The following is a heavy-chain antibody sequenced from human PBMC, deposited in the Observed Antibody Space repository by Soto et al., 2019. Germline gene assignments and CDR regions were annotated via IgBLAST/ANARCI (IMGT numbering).Heavy chain of an antibody. Sequence: PGGSLRLSCAVSGFTFSDHYMDWVRQAPGKGLEWVGRSRNAANGYTTEYAASVKGRFTVSRDDSKNSLYLQMNSLKTEDTAVYYCARVGKNYGVDAWGQGTTVTVSS. CDR1: GFTFSDHY. V-gene: IGHV3-72*01. J-gene: IGHJ6*02. CDR3: ARVGKNYGVDA. CDR2: SRNAANGYTT.